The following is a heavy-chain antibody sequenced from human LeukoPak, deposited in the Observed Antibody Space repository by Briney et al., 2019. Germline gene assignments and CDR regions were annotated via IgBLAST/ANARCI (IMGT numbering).Heavy chain of an antibody. D-gene: IGHD6-19*01. V-gene: IGHV4-59*08. Sequence: PSETLSLTCSVSGDSISSYYWSWIRQPPGKGLEWIGYIYYSGDTKYNPSLKSRVTISVDTSKNQFSLKLSSVTAADTAVYYCARRQWLVRSYWYSDLWGRGTLVTVSS. CDR3: ARRQWLVRSYWYSDL. CDR1: GDSISSYY. CDR2: IYYSGDT. J-gene: IGHJ2*01.